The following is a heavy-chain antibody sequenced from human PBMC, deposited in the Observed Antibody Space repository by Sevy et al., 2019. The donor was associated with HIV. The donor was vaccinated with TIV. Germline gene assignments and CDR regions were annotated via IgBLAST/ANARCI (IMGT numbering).Heavy chain of an antibody. Sequence: SETLSLTCAVSGGSISVYYWSWIRQPPGKGLEWIGYMSNSGNSYYNPSLKSRVPIAVDTSNNQFSLRLTSVTPADTALYFCARAWGRGELLSGLNYWGQGTLVTVSS. CDR2: MSNSGNS. D-gene: IGHD1-26*01. CDR3: ARAWGRGELLSGLNY. CDR1: GGSISVYY. J-gene: IGHJ4*02. V-gene: IGHV4-59*01.